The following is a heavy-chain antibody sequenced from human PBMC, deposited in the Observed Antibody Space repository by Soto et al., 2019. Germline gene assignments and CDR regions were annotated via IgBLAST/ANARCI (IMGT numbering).Heavy chain of an antibody. CDR1: GGTFSSYA. CDR3: ARDEAPRAAQSAFDI. D-gene: IGHD2-15*01. J-gene: IGHJ3*02. Sequence: SVKVSCKASGGTFSSYAISWVRQAPGQGLEWMGGIIPIFGTANYAQKFQGRVTITADESTSTAYMELSSLRSEDTAVYYCARDEAPRAAQSAFDIWGRGTMVTVSS. V-gene: IGHV1-69*13. CDR2: IIPIFGTA.